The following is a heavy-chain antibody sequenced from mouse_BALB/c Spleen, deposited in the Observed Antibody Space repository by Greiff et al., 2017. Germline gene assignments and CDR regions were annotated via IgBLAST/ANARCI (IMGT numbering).Heavy chain of an antibody. CDR1: GYSITSGYY. D-gene: IGHD2-3*01. CDR2: ISYDGSN. J-gene: IGHJ4*01. V-gene: IGHV3-6*02. CDR3: ARDDGYSCAMDY. Sequence: VQLKESGPGLVKPSQSLSLTCSVTGYSITSGYYWNWIRQFPGNKLEWMGYISYDGSNNYNPSLKNRISITRDTSKNQFFLKLNSVTTEDTATYYCARDDGYSCAMDYWGQGTSVTVSS.